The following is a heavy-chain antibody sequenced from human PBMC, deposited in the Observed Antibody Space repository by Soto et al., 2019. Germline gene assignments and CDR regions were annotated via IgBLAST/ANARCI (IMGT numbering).Heavy chain of an antibody. V-gene: IGHV1-69*08. CDR2: IIPILGIA. Sequence: QVQLVQSGAEVKKPGSSVKVSCKASGGTFSSYTISWVRQAPGQGLEWMGRIIPILGIANYAQKFQGRVTITADKSTSTAYRELRSLRSDDTAMYYCARDRGVSSRRATNYYYYYYMDVWGKGTTVTVCS. D-gene: IGHD3-10*01. CDR1: GGTFSSYT. J-gene: IGHJ6*03. CDR3: ARDRGVSSRRATNYYYYYYMDV.